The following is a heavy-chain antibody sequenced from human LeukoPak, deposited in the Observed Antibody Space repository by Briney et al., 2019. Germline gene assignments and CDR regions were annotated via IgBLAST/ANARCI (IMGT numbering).Heavy chain of an antibody. D-gene: IGHD2-8*01. V-gene: IGHV3-30*04. CDR1: GFTFSSYA. J-gene: IGHJ5*02. CDR2: ISYDGSNK. Sequence: GGSLRLSCEASGFTFSSYAMHWVRQAPGKGLEWVAVISYDGSNKYQADSVQGRITISRDNSKNTLYLQMNSLRAEDTAVYYCAKEDPGGGCFDPWGQGTLVTVSS. CDR3: AKEDPGGGCFDP.